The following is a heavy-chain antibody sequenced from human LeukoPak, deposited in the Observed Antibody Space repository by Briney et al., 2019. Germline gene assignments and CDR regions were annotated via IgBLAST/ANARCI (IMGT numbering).Heavy chain of an antibody. CDR2: IYPGDSDT. J-gene: IGHJ4*02. V-gene: IGHV5-51*01. CDR1: GYSFTTYW. D-gene: IGHD2-15*01. Sequence: GESLKISCKGSGYSFTTYWIGWVRQMPGKGPEWMGIIYPGDSDTRYSPSFQGQVTISADKSISTAYLQWSSLKASDTAMYYCARTRGAAWGYFDHWGQGTLVTVSS. CDR3: ARTRGAAWGYFDH.